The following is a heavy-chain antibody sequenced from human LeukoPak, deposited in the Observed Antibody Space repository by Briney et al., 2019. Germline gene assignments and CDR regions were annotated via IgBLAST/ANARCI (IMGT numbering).Heavy chain of an antibody. D-gene: IGHD3-16*01. Sequence: PGGSLRLSCAASGFTFDDYAMHWVRQAPGKGLEWVSSINWNNANIAYADSLKGRFTISRDNAKNSLYLQMSSLTVEDTALYYCTKDRSSLGKYGMDVWGQGTAVTVSS. V-gene: IGHV3-9*01. CDR2: INWNNANI. CDR3: TKDRSSLGKYGMDV. CDR1: GFTFDDYA. J-gene: IGHJ6*02.